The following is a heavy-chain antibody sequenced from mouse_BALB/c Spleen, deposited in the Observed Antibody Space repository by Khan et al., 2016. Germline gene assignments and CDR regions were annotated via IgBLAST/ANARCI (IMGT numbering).Heavy chain of an antibody. V-gene: IGHV1-9*01. CDR3: ARTDRRGYCDY. CDR2: ILPGSGST. CDR1: GYTFSSYW. J-gene: IGHJ2*01. Sequence: QVQLQQSGAELMKPGASVKISCKATGYTFSSYWIEWVKQRPGHGLEWIGEILPGSGSTNYNEKFRGKATFTADPSSKTAYMQLSSLTSEDSAVHYCARTDRRGYCDYWGQGTTLTVSS.